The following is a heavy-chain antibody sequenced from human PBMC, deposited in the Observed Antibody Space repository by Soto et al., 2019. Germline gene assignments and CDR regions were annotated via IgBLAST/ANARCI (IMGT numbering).Heavy chain of an antibody. V-gene: IGHV3-23*01. D-gene: IGHD5-12*01. J-gene: IGHJ6*02. CDR1: GFTFSSYA. CDR3: AKDRLVEMATISYYYYGMDV. Sequence: GGSLRLSCAASGFTFSSYAMSWVRQAPGKGLEWVSAISGSGGSTYYADSVKGRFTISRDNSKNTLYLQMNSLRAEDTAVYYCAKDRLVEMATISYYYYGMDVWGQGTTVTVSS. CDR2: ISGSGGST.